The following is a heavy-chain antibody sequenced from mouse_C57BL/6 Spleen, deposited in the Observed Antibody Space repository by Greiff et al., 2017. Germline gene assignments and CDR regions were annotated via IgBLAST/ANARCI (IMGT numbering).Heavy chain of an antibody. CDR1: GFTFSSYA. CDR3: TRGVVATDWYFDV. D-gene: IGHD1-1*01. V-gene: IGHV5-9-1*02. CDR2: ISSGGDYI. J-gene: IGHJ1*03. Sequence: EVMLVESGEGLVKPGGSLKLSCAASGFTFSSYAMSWVRQTPEKRLEWVAYISSGGDYIYYADTVKGRFTISRDHARNTLYLQMSSLKSEDTAMYYCTRGVVATDWYFDVWGTGTTVTVSS.